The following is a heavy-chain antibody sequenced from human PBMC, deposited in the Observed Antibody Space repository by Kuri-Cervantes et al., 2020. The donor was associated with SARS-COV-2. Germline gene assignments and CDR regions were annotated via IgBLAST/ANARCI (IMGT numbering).Heavy chain of an antibody. D-gene: IGHD2-8*01. CDR3: ARGWAENGNEP. J-gene: IGHJ5*02. CDR2: ISSSSSYI. Sequence: GGSLRLSCAASGFTFSSYSMNWVRQAPGKGLEWVSSISSSSSYIYYADSVKGRFTISRDNAKNSLYLQMNSLRSEDTAVYYCARGWAENGNEPWGQGTLVTVSS. CDR1: GFTFSSYS. V-gene: IGHV3-21*04.